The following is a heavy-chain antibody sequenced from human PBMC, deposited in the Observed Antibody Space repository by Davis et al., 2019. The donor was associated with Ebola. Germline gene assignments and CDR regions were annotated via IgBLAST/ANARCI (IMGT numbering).Heavy chain of an antibody. V-gene: IGHV1-18*04. CDR3: ARGGRDGMDV. Sequence: ASVKVSCKASGYTFTSYGITWVRQAPGQGLEWMGWISANTGDTNYAQKLQGRVTMTTDRSTSTVHMELRSLISDDTAVYYCARGGRDGMDVWGQGTTVTVS. J-gene: IGHJ6*02. CDR1: GYTFTSYG. CDR2: ISANTGDT.